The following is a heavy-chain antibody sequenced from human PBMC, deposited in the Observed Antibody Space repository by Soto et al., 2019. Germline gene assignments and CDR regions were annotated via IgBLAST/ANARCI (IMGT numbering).Heavy chain of an antibody. V-gene: IGHV4-61*08. Sequence: SETLSLTCTVSGGSISNGDYYWNWIRQRPEKGLEWIGYINYRGSTFYNPSLKSRITISVETSKNQFSLKLSSVTAADTVVHYCASLMTKVPCYHYRYMDVWGKGTTVTVSS. D-gene: IGHD4-17*01. CDR3: ASLMTKVPCYHYRYMDV. CDR1: GGSISNGDYY. J-gene: IGHJ6*03. CDR2: INYRGST.